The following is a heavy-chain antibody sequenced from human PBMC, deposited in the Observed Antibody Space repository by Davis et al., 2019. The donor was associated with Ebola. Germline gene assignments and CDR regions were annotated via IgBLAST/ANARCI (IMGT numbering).Heavy chain of an antibody. CDR1: GYTFTRFA. J-gene: IGHJ6*02. V-gene: IGHV1-3*01. D-gene: IGHD4-17*01. CDR2: INAGNGNT. Sequence: AASVKVSCQASGYTFTRFAIHWVRQAPGQRLEWMGWINAGNGNTIYSQNFQGRVTITRDTSASTVYMELSSLRSEDTAVYYCAGNSVTTRLDYYGMGVWGQGTTVTVSS. CDR3: AGNSVTTRLDYYGMGV.